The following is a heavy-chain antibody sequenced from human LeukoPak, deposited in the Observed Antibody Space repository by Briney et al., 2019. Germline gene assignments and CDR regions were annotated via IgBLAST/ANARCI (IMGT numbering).Heavy chain of an antibody. D-gene: IGHD5-24*01. J-gene: IGHJ4*02. V-gene: IGHV3-74*01. CDR3: VRDGDDFNFDY. CDR1: GFTFRSYW. CDR2: VIRDDSFT. Sequence: PGGSLRLSCAASGFTFRSYWMHWVRHAPGRGLEWVSRVIRDDSFTNYADSVKSRFTISRDNAKNTLYLQMSSLRAEGTAVYFCVRDGDDFNFDYWGQGSLVTVSS.